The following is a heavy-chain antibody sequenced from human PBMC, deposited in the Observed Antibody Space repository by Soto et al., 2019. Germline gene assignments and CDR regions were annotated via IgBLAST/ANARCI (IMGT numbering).Heavy chain of an antibody. Sequence: SETLSLTCAVSSGSISSSNWWSWVRQPPGKGLEWIGEIYHSGSTNYNPSLKSRVTISVDKSKNQFSLKLSSVTAADTAVYYCARAQRSGWYGVVGYYYYYMDVWGKGTTVTVSS. CDR1: SGSISSSNW. CDR2: IYHSGST. D-gene: IGHD6-19*01. V-gene: IGHV4-4*02. CDR3: ARAQRSGWYGVVGYYYYYMDV. J-gene: IGHJ6*03.